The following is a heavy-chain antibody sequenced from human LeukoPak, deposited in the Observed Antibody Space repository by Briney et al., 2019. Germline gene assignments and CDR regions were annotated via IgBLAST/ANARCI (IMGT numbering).Heavy chain of an antibody. CDR3: ARTGPTYYYDSSGYYYPPIFDY. J-gene: IGHJ4*02. CDR1: GGSFSGYY. CDR2: INHSGST. D-gene: IGHD3-22*01. Sequence: SETLSLTCAVYGGSFSGYYWSWIRQPPGKGLEWIGEINHSGSTNYNPSLKSRVTISVDTSKNQFSLKLSSVTAADTAVYYCARTGPTYYYDSSGYYYPPIFDYWGRGTLVTVSS. V-gene: IGHV4-34*01.